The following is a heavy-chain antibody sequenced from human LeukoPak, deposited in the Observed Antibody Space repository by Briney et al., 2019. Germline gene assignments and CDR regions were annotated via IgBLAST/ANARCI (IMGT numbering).Heavy chain of an antibody. V-gene: IGHV4-34*01. Sequence: SETLSLTCAVYGGSFSGYYWSWIRQPPGKGLEWIGEINHSGSTNYNPSLKSRVTISVDTSKNQFSLKLSSVTAADTAVYYCARGGYYDFWSGYYPQYYFDYWGQGTLVTVSS. D-gene: IGHD3-3*01. J-gene: IGHJ4*02. CDR1: GGSFSGYY. CDR3: ARGGYYDFWSGYYPQYYFDY. CDR2: INHSGST.